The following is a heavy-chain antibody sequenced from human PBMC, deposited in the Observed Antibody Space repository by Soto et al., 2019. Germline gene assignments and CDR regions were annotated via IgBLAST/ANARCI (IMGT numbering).Heavy chain of an antibody. D-gene: IGHD6-13*01. CDR2: INHLGSI. V-gene: IGHV4-34*01. Sequence: SETLSLTCVVSGGSLSDYFWSLIRQPPGMALEWIGEINHLGSINYNPSLKSRVTMSVDTSKNQFSLQLNSVTPEDTAVYYCARDRRVAAAATAYYYYMDVWGKGTTVTVSS. CDR1: GGSLSDYF. J-gene: IGHJ6*03. CDR3: ARDRRVAAAATAYYYYMDV.